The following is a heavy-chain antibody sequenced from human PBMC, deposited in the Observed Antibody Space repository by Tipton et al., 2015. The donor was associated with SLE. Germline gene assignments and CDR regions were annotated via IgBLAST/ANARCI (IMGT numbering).Heavy chain of an antibody. V-gene: IGHV5-51*03. J-gene: IGHJ5*02. CDR2: IYPGDSDT. CDR1: GYTFTNYW. CDR3: ARLEWNSGDWYRDGWFDP. Sequence: QLVQSGAEVKKAGESLKISCKASGYTFTNYWIGWVRQMPGKGLEWMGMIYPGDSDTRYRPSFQGQVTILVDKSITTAYLQWSSLKASDSAMYYCARLEWNSGDWYRDGWFDPWGQGTLVTVSS. D-gene: IGHD6-13*01.